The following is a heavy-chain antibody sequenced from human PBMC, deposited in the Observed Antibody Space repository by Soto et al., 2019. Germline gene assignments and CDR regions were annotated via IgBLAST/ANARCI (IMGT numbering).Heavy chain of an antibody. V-gene: IGHV4-59*01. J-gene: IGHJ5*02. CDR1: GGSISSYY. CDR2: IYYSGST. D-gene: IGHD2-2*01. CDR3: ARQGPASILNTWFDP. Sequence: SETLSLTCAVSGGSISSYYWSWIRQPPGKGLEWIGYIYYSGSTNYNPSLKSRATISLDTSKNQFSLKLSSVTAADTAVYYCARQGPASILNTWFDPWGQGTLVTVSS.